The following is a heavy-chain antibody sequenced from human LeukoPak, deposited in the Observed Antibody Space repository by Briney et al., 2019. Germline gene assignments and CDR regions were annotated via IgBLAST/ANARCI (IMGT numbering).Heavy chain of an antibody. CDR1: GGSISSYY. CDR3: ARESSPDAFDI. D-gene: IGHD6-6*01. J-gene: IGHJ3*02. Sequence: SETLSLTCTLSGGSISSYYWSWIRQPPGKGLEWIGYIYYSGSTNYNPSLKSRVTISVDTSKNQFSLKLSSVTAADTAVYYCARESSPDAFDIWGQGTMVTVSS. V-gene: IGHV4-59*01. CDR2: IYYSGST.